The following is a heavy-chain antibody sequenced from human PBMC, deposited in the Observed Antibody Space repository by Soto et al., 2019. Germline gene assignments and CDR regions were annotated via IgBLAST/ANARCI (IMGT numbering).Heavy chain of an antibody. V-gene: IGHV1-69*02. CDR3: AMEDYGDLNWFDP. CDR2: IIPILGIA. CDR1: GGTFSSYT. D-gene: IGHD4-17*01. Sequence: QVQLVQSGAEVKKPGSSVKVSCKASGGTFSSYTISWVRQAPGQGLEWMGRIIPILGIANYAQKFQGRVTITADKSTSTAYMELSSLTSEDTAVYYCAMEDYGDLNWFDPWGQGTLVTVSS. J-gene: IGHJ5*02.